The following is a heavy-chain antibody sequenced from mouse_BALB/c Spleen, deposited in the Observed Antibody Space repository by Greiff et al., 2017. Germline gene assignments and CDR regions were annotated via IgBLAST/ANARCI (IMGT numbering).Heavy chain of an antibody. CDR2: IWAGGST. CDR3: AREGSYDGYYVRAMDY. CDR1: GFSLTSYG. D-gene: IGHD2-3*01. Sequence: QVQLQQSGPGLVAPSQSLSITCTVSGFSLTSYGVHWVRQPPGKGLEWLGVIWAGGSTNYNSALMSRLSISKDNSKSQVFLKMNSLQTDDTAMYYCAREGSYDGYYVRAMDYWGQGTSVTVSS. J-gene: IGHJ4*01. V-gene: IGHV2-9*02.